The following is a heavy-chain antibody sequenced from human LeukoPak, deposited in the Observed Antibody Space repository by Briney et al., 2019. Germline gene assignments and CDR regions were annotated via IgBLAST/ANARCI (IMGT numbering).Heavy chain of an antibody. CDR3: AAWFGESVP. CDR1: GFTFTSAW. Sequence: GGSLRPSCAASGFTFTSAWMTWLRQTPEKGLEYVAHMNEDGSGRFYVDSAKGRFTISRDDTQNSVYLQMNSLRVEDTAVYYCAAWFGESVPWGQGTLVTVSS. CDR2: MNEDGSGR. J-gene: IGHJ5*02. V-gene: IGHV3-7*01. D-gene: IGHD3-10*01.